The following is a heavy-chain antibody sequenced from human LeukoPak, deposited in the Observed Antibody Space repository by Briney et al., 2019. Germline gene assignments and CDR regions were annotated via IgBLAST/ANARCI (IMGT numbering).Heavy chain of an antibody. J-gene: IGHJ3*02. CDR2: IYYSGST. V-gene: IGHV4-31*03. Sequence: SETLSLTCTVSGGSISSGGYYWSWIRQHPGKGLEWIGYIYYSGSTYYNPSLKSRVTISVDTSKNQFSLKLSSVTAADTAVYYCARDGSQLWPWAFDIWGQGTMVTVSS. CDR1: GGSISSGGYY. CDR3: ARDGSQLWPWAFDI. D-gene: IGHD5-18*01.